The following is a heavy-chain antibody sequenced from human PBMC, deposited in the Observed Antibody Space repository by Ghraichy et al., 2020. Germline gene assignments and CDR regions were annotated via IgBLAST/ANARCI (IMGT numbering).Heavy chain of an antibody. J-gene: IGHJ4*02. V-gene: IGHV1-3*01. Sequence: ATVKVSCKASGYTFTTYAMHWVRQAPGHRLEWMGWINVANGNTKYSQKFQGRVTLTSDTSVSTAYMDLSSLRFEDTAEYYCARVLGSVTGTAEDYWGQGTLVTVSS. D-gene: IGHD1-7*01. CDR3: ARVLGSVTGTAEDY. CDR2: INVANGNT. CDR1: GYTFTTYA.